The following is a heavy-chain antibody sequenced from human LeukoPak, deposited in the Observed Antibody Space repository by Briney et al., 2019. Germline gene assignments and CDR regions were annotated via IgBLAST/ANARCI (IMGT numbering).Heavy chain of an antibody. CDR2: IRFDGSSK. CDR3: AKGCSSTSCYSRQYYYYMDV. CDR1: GFIFSSYG. Sequence: PGGSLRLSCAASGFIFSSYGMHWVRQTPGKGLEWVAFIRFDGSSKYYADSAKGRFTISRDNAKNTLYLQMNSLRAEDTAVYYCAKGCSSTSCYSRQYYYYMDVWGKGTTVTVSS. D-gene: IGHD2-2*01. J-gene: IGHJ6*03. V-gene: IGHV3-30*02.